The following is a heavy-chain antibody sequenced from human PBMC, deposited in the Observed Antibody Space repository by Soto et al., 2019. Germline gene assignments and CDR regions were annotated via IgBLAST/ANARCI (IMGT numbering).Heavy chain of an antibody. CDR2: ISGDSTIT. Sequence: GGSLRLSCAASGFTFSTYAMTWVRQAPGKGLEWVSTISGDSTITHYADSVKGRFTISRDNSKNTLYLQMNSLRDDDTALYYCAARAPPIIYGMDVWGQGTTVTVSS. D-gene: IGHD3-10*01. CDR1: GFTFSTYA. J-gene: IGHJ6*02. CDR3: AARAPPIIYGMDV. V-gene: IGHV3-23*01.